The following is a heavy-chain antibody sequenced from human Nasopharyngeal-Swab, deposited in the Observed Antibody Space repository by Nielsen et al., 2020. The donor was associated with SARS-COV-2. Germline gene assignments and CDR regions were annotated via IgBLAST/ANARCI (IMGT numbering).Heavy chain of an antibody. V-gene: IGHV3-11*06. J-gene: IGHJ6*02. Sequence: GGSLRLSCAASGFTFSDYYMSWIRQAPGKGLEWVSYISSSSSYTNYADSVKGRFTISRDNAKNSLYLQMNSLRAEDTAVYYCAREAQTGYSSGWTYYYYGMDVWGQGTTVTVSS. CDR1: GFTFSDYY. CDR3: AREAQTGYSSGWTYYYYGMDV. D-gene: IGHD6-19*01. CDR2: ISSSSSYT.